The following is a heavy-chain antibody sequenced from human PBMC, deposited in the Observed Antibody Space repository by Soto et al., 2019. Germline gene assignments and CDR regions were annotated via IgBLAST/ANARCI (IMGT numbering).Heavy chain of an antibody. CDR1: GFTFSTYW. CDR3: ARGAFPTWGSYPLDY. V-gene: IGHV3-7*04. Sequence: GGSLRLSCAAPGFTFSTYWMTWVRQAPGKVLEWVANIKQDGSEYYYVGSVKGRFTISRDNAKNSLYLQMNSLRAEDTAVYYCARGAFPTWGSYPLDYWGQGTLVTVSS. J-gene: IGHJ4*02. D-gene: IGHD3-16*02. CDR2: IKQDGSEY.